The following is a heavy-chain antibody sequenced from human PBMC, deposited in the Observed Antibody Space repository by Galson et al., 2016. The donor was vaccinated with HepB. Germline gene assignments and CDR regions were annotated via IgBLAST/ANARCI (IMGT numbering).Heavy chain of an antibody. CDR1: GFTFSRYS. CDR3: AAGRGFDP. V-gene: IGHV3-48*02. CDR2: IGTSSSNI. D-gene: IGHD3-10*01. Sequence: SLRLSCAASGFTFSRYSMYWVRQAPGKGLEWVSYIGTSSSNIFYAVSVKGRFTISRDNAKNSLYLQMNSLRHEATAVYYCAAGRGFDPWGRGTLVTVSS. J-gene: IGHJ5*02.